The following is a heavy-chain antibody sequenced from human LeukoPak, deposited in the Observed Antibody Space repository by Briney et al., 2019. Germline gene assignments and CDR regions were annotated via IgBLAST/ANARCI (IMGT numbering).Heavy chain of an antibody. D-gene: IGHD3-22*01. CDR3: AREENYYDSSGYYYFDY. CDR1: GYTFTSYD. Sequence: ASVKVSCKASGYTFTSYDINWVRQATGQGLEWMGWMNPNSGNTGYAQKFQGRVTMTRNTSISTAYMELSSLRSEDTAVYYCAREENYYDSSGYYYFDYWGQGTLVTVSS. J-gene: IGHJ4*02. CDR2: MNPNSGNT. V-gene: IGHV1-8*02.